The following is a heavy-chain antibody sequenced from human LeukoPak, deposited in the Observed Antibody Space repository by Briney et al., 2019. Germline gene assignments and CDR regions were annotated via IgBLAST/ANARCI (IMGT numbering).Heavy chain of an antibody. D-gene: IGHD3-22*01. CDR1: GFTFSSYA. CDR3: AKVGVPYYDSSAYFDY. J-gene: IGHJ4*02. CDR2: ISGSGGST. Sequence: PGGPLRLSCAASGFTFSSYAMSGVRQATGKGVEWVSAISGSGGSTYHADSVTGRFTISRDNSKNTLYMQMNSLRAEDTAVYYCAKVGVPYYDSSAYFDYWGQGTLVTVSS. V-gene: IGHV3-23*01.